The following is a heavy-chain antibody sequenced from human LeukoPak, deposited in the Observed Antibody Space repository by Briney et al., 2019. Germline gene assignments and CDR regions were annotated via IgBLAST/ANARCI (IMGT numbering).Heavy chain of an antibody. CDR2: IYHSGST. D-gene: IGHD2-15*01. J-gene: IGHJ4*02. V-gene: IGHV4-4*02. CDR1: GGSISSSNW. CDR3: ARLGLDLGYCSGGSCYSGWYYFDY. Sequence: PSGTLSLTCAVSGGSISSSNWWSWVRQPPGKGLEWIGEIYHSGSTNYNPSLKSRVTISVDKSKNQFSLKLSSVTAADTAVYYCARLGLDLGYCSGGSCYSGWYYFDYWGQGTLVTVSS.